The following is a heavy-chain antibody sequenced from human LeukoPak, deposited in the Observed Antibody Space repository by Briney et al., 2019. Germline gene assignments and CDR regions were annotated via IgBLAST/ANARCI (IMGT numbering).Heavy chain of an antibody. D-gene: IGHD2-2*02. V-gene: IGHV1-24*01. J-gene: IGHJ3*02. CDR2: FDPEDGET. CDR1: GYTLTELS. Sequence: ASVKVSCKVSGYTLTELSMHWVRQAPGKGLEWMGGFDPEDGETIYAQKFQGRVTMTEDTSTDTAYMELSSLRSEDTAVYYCATGDIVVVPAAIVVHGAFDIWGQGTMVTVSS. CDR3: ATGDIVVVPAAIVVHGAFDI.